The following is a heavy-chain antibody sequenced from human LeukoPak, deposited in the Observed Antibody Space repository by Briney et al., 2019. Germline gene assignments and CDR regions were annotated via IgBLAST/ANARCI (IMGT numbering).Heavy chain of an antibody. CDR2: IYHSGST. D-gene: IGHD3-3*01. CDR3: ARLAYFWSGYSCYFDY. Sequence: PSETLSLTCAVSGYSISSGYYWGWIRQPPGKGLEWIGSIYHSGSTYYNPSLKSRVTISVDTSKNQFSLKLSSVTAADTAVYYCARLAYFWSGYSCYFDYWGQGTLVTVSS. CDR1: GYSISSGYY. V-gene: IGHV4-38-2*01. J-gene: IGHJ4*02.